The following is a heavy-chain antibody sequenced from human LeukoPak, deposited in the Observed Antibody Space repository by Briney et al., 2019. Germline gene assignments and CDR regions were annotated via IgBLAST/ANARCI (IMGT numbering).Heavy chain of an antibody. CDR2: IYYSGST. CDR3: AIRSDVGTYDY. D-gene: IGHD1-1*01. V-gene: IGHV4-59*01. CDR1: GGSISIYY. J-gene: IGHJ4*02. Sequence: SETLSLTCTVCGGSISIYYWSWIRQPPGKGLEWIGYIYYSGSTNYNPSLKSRVTISVDTSKNQFSLKLSSVTAADTAVYYCAIRSDVGTYDYWGQGTLVTVSS.